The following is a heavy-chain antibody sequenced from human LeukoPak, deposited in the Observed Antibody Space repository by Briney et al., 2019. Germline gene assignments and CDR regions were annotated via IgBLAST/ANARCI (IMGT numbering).Heavy chain of an antibody. D-gene: IGHD2-2*03. CDR2: INGGGDHT. CDR3: ARRDVLNGEWIFFDH. J-gene: IGHJ4*02. Sequence: GGSLRLSCAASGFTFSTYSMNWVRQVPGKGLEWVSAINGGGDHTYYADSVKGRFTTSRDNSKNTLYFHLNSLRADDTAVYYCARRDVLNGEWIFFDHWGQGTLVTVSS. CDR1: GFTFSTYS. V-gene: IGHV3-23*01.